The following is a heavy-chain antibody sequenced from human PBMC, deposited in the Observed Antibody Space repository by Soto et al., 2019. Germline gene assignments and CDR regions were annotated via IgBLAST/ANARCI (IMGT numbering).Heavy chain of an antibody. D-gene: IGHD3-3*01. Sequence: PGESLKISCTASGFTFGDYAMSWFRQAPGKGLEWVGFIRSKAYGGTTEYAASVKGRFTISRDDSKSIAYLQMNSLKTEDTAVYYCTRGLPTYYDFWSGYQTHYYYYYMDVWGKGTTVTVSS. V-gene: IGHV3-49*03. CDR3: TRGLPTYYDFWSGYQTHYYYYYMDV. CDR1: GFTFGDYA. J-gene: IGHJ6*03. CDR2: IRSKAYGGTT.